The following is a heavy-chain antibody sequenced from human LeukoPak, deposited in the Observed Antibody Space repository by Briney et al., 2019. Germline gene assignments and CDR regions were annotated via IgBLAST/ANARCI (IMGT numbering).Heavy chain of an antibody. J-gene: IGHJ3*02. CDR1: GGSISSYY. CDR3: ARRPGRPDAFDI. CDR2: IYYSGST. D-gene: IGHD3-10*01. Sequence: SETLSLTCTVSGGSISSYYWSWIRQPPGKGLEWIGYIYYSGSTNYNPSLKSRVTISVDTSKNQFSLKLSSVTAADTAVYYCARRPGRPDAFDIWGQGTMVTVSS. V-gene: IGHV4-59*08.